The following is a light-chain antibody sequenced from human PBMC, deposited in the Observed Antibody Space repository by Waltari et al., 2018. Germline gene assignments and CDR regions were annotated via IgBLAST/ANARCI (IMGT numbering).Light chain of an antibody. Sequence: QSVLTQPPSASGTPGQRVTISCSGSSSNIGKNSVNWYQQLPGTAPKLLSYANEQRPSGVPDRFSGSKSGSSASLAISGLQSEDEADYYCAVWDDSLDGVVFGGGTKLTVL. CDR3: AVWDDSLDGVV. J-gene: IGLJ2*01. V-gene: IGLV1-44*01. CDR2: ANE. CDR1: SSNIGKNS.